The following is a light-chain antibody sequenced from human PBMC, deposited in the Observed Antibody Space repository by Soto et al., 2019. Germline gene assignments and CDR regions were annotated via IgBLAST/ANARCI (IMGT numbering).Light chain of an antibody. CDR2: NVY. CDR3: ISYTSASTYV. V-gene: IGLV2-14*03. CDR1: SSDIGIYNF. J-gene: IGLJ1*01. Sequence: QSALTQPASVSGSPGQSITIFCTGTSSDIGIYNFVSWYQQHPGKAPKLMIYNVYSRPSGVSSRFSGSKSGNTASLTISWLQAEDEADYYCISYTSASTYVFGPGTKVTVL.